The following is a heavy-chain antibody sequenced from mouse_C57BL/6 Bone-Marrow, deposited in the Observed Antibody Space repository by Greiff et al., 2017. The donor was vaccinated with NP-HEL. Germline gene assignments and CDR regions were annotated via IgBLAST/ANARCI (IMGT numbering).Heavy chain of an antibody. D-gene: IGHD1-3*01. CDR2: IDPANGNT. CDR1: GFTIKNTY. Sequence: EVQLQQSVAELVRPGASVKLSCTASGFTIKNTYMHWVKQRPEQGLEWIGRIDPANGNTKYAPKFQGKATITADTSSNTAYLQLSSLTSEDTAIYYCARGEVKTPFDYWGQGTTLTVSS. J-gene: IGHJ2*01. V-gene: IGHV14-3*01. CDR3: ARGEVKTPFDY.